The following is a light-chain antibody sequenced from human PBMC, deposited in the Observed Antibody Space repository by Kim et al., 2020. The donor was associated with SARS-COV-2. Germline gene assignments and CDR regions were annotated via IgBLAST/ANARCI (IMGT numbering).Light chain of an antibody. CDR3: QQYNSPYT. CDR1: QYIGLW. J-gene: IGKJ2*01. Sequence: LSACVGDTVHITCQASQYIGLWLAWYQQKPGNAPKVLIYDASTLESGVPARFNASGSGTEFTLPITNVQPDDFATYYCQQYNSPYTFGQGTKLEL. V-gene: IGKV1-5*01. CDR2: DAS.